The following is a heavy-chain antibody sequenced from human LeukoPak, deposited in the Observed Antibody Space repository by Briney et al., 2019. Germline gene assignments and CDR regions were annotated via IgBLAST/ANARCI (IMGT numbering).Heavy chain of an antibody. J-gene: IGHJ4*02. CDR1: GYTFTSYG. Sequence: ASVKVSCKASGYTFTSYGISWVRQAPGQGLEWMGWINPNSGGTNYVQKFQGRVTMTRDTSISTAYMELSRLRSDDTAVYYCARSVEWEPRIQYYFDYWGQGTLVTVSS. V-gene: IGHV1-2*02. D-gene: IGHD1-26*01. CDR2: INPNSGGT. CDR3: ARSVEWEPRIQYYFDY.